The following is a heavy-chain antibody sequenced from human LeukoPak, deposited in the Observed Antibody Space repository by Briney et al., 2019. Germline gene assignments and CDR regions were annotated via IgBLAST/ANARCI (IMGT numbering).Heavy chain of an antibody. J-gene: IGHJ4*02. CDR2: IYYSGST. CDR3: ARLNYDSIAFDY. Sequence: PSEALSLTCIVFGGSFSPYYWSWIRQPPGKGLEWIGHIYYSGSTNYNPSLKSRLTISVDTSKNQFSLKLSSVTAADTAVYYCARLNYDSIAFDYWGQGTLVTVSS. V-gene: IGHV4-59*01. D-gene: IGHD3-22*01. CDR1: GGSFSPYY.